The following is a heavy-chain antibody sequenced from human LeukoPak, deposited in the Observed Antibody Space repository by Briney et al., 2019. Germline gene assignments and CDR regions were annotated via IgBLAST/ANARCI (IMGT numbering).Heavy chain of an antibody. Sequence: GGSLRLSCAASGFTFSSYAMSWVRQAPGKGLEWVSGISWNSGSIGYADSVKGRFTISRDNAKNSLYLQMNSLRAEDTALYYCAKDTGSSGWSVGYFDYWGQGTLVTVSS. V-gene: IGHV3-9*01. CDR2: ISWNSGSI. CDR3: AKDTGSSGWSVGYFDY. CDR1: GFTFSSYA. J-gene: IGHJ4*02. D-gene: IGHD6-19*01.